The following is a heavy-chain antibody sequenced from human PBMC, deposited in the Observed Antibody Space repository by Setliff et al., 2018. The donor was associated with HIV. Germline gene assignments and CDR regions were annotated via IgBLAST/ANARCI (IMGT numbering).Heavy chain of an antibody. Sequence: GGSLRLSCAASGFTFSSYGMHWVRQAPGKGLEWVAFIRYDGDNKYYADSVKGRFTISRDNSKNTLYLQMNSLRAKDAAVYYCGKDRYDNYVWGSYHGPDFWGQGTLVTVSS. D-gene: IGHD3-16*01. V-gene: IGHV3-30*02. CDR3: GKDRYDNYVWGSYHGPDF. CDR2: IRYDGDNK. CDR1: GFTFSSYG. J-gene: IGHJ4*02.